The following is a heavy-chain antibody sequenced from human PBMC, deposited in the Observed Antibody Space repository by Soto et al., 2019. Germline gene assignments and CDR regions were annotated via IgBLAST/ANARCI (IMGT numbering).Heavy chain of an antibody. D-gene: IGHD6-19*01. V-gene: IGHV3-9*01. Sequence: PGGSLRLSCAASGFTFDDYAMHWVRQAPGKGLEWVSGISWNSGSIGYADSVKGRFTISRDNAKNSLYLQMNSLRAEDTALYYCAKVGIAVAGDYYYYMDVWGKGTTVTVSS. CDR1: GFTFDDYA. CDR3: AKVGIAVAGDYYYYMDV. J-gene: IGHJ6*03. CDR2: ISWNSGSI.